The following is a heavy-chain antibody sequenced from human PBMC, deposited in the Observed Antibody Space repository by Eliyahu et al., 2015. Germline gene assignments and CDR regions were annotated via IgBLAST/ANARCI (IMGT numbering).Heavy chain of an antibody. V-gene: IGHV4-59*01. CDR1: XGSTNXXY. J-gene: IGHJ5*02. D-gene: IGHD3-3*01. CDR2: VFSSGTT. CDR3: ARGLGFWSAPYGGWFDP. Sequence: QVQLQESGPGLVQPSETLSLXXSVSXGSTNXXYWSWLRQPPGRGLEWIGYVFSSGTTKYNPSLQSRVTLSLDTSRDQFSLRLTSVTAADTAMYYCARGLGFWSAPYGGWFDPWGQGTLVTVSS.